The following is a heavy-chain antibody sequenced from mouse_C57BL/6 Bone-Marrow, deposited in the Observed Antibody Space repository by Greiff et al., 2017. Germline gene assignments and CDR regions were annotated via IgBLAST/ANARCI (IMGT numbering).Heavy chain of an antibody. CDR1: GYTFTSYW. Sequence: QVQLQQPGAELVKPGASVKMSCKASGYTFTSYWITWVKQRPGQGLEWIGDIYPGSGSTNYNEKFKSKATLTVDTSSSTSYMQLSSLTSEDSAVYYCARYYDYDEVDYWGQGTTLTVSS. D-gene: IGHD2-4*01. V-gene: IGHV1-55*01. CDR3: ARYYDYDEVDY. J-gene: IGHJ2*01. CDR2: IYPGSGST.